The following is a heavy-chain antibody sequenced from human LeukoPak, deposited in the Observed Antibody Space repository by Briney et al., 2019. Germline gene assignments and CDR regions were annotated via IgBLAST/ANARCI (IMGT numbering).Heavy chain of an antibody. J-gene: IGHJ4*02. CDR1: GDSISSNNW. CDR3: TRAPPYGSGWSKGVLDS. D-gene: IGHD6-19*01. V-gene: IGHV4-4*02. CDR2: IYHSGST. Sequence: TSGTLSLTCAVSGDSISSNNWWSWVRQPPGKGLEWIGEIYHSGSTNYNPSLKSRVTISVDKSKNQFSLKVSSVTAADTAVYYCTRAPPYGSGWSKGVLDSWGQGTLVTVSS.